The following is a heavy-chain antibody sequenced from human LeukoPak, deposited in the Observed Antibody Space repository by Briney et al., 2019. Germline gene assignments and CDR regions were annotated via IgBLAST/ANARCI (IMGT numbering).Heavy chain of an antibody. V-gene: IGHV3-30-3*01. CDR2: ISYDGSNK. Sequence: GGSLRLSCAASGFTYSSYAMHLVRQAPGKGLEWVAVISYDGSNKYYADSVKGRFTISRDNSKNTLYLQMNSLRAEDTAVYYCARDPSGYSSFDYWGQGTLVTVSS. CDR1: GFTYSSYA. CDR3: ARDPSGYSSFDY. J-gene: IGHJ4*02. D-gene: IGHD3-22*01.